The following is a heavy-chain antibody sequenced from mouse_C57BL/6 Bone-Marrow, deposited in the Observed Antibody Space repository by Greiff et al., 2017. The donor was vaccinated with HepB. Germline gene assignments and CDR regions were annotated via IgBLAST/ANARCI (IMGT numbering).Heavy chain of an antibody. Sequence: LVESGPELVKPGASVKISCKASGYSFTDYNMNWVKQSNGKSLEWIGVINPNYGTTSYNQKFKGKATLTVDQSSSTAYMQLNSLTSEDSAVYYCAREGEITAQATDYFDYWGQGTTLTVSS. J-gene: IGHJ2*01. CDR2: INPNYGTT. CDR3: AREGEITAQATDYFDY. V-gene: IGHV1-39*01. CDR1: GYSFTDYN. D-gene: IGHD3-2*02.